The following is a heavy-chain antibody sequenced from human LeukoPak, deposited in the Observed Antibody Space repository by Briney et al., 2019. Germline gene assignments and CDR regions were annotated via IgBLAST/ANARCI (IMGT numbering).Heavy chain of an antibody. J-gene: IGHJ4*02. D-gene: IGHD1-26*01. Sequence: ASVKVSCKASGYTFTGYYMHWVRQAPGQGLEWMGWINPNSGGTKYAQNFQGRVTMTRDTSISTAYMELSRLRSDDTAVYYCARGWEIVRFDYWGQGSLVTVSS. CDR1: GYTFTGYY. CDR2: INPNSGGT. CDR3: ARGWEIVRFDY. V-gene: IGHV1-2*02.